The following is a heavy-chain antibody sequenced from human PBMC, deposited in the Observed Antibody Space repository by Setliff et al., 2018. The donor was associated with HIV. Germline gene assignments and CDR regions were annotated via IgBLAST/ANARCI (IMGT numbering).Heavy chain of an antibody. CDR2: INHSGST. CDR1: GVSITSATYY. CDR3: ARRGGYTYYYDSSGYHRGPNDAFDI. D-gene: IGHD3-22*01. Sequence: PSETLSLTCAVSGVSITSATYYWSWIRHSPGKGLEWIGEINHSGSTNYNPSLKSRVTISVDTSKNQFSLKLSSVTAADTAVYYCARRGGYTYYYDSSGYHRGPNDAFDIWGQGTMVTVSS. J-gene: IGHJ3*02. V-gene: IGHV4-34*01.